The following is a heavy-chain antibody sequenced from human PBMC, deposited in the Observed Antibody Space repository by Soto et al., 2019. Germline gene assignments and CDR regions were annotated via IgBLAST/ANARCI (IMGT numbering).Heavy chain of an antibody. J-gene: IGHJ5*02. D-gene: IGHD3-16*02. CDR3: GHNLAWGSYRPYNWFDP. V-gene: IGHV2-5*01. Sequence: SGPTLVNPTQTLTLTCTFSGFSLSTSGVGVGWIRQPPGKSLEWLALIYWNDDKRYSPSLKSRLTITKDTSKNQVVLTMTNMDLVDTATSYCGHNLAWGSYRPYNWFDPWGQGTLVTVSS. CDR2: IYWNDDK. CDR1: GFSLSTSGVG.